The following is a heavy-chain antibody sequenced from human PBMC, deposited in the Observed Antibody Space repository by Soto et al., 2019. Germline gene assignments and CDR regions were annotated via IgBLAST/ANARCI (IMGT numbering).Heavy chain of an antibody. V-gene: IGHV3-33*01. J-gene: IGHJ4*02. CDR1: GFTFSSYG. CDR3: ARDGYSSGWYRFDY. CDR2: IWYDGSNK. Sequence: QVQLVESGGGVVQPGRSLRLSCAASGFTFSSYGMHWVRQAPGKGLEWVAVIWYDGSNKYYADSVKGRFTISRDNSKNKLYLQMNSLRAEDTAVYYCARDGYSSGWYRFDYWGQGTLVTVSS. D-gene: IGHD6-19*01.